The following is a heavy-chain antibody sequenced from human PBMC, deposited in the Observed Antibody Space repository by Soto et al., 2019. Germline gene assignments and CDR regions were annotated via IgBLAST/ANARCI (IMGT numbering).Heavy chain of an antibody. CDR1: GGSISSYY. J-gene: IGHJ4*02. CDR2: IYYSGST. D-gene: IGHD6-13*01. CDR3: ARLPGYSSSWSFDY. V-gene: IGHV4-59*01. Sequence: SETLSLTCTVSGGSISSYYWSWIRQPPGKGLEWIGYIYYSGSTNYDPSLKSRVTISVDTSKNQFSLKLSSVTAADTAVYYCARLPGYSSSWSFDYWGQGTLVTVSS.